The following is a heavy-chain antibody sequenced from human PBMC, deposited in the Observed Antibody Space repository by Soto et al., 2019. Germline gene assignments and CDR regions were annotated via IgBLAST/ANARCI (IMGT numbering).Heavy chain of an antibody. V-gene: IGHV3-48*03. J-gene: IGHJ4*02. CDR1: GFTFSTYE. Sequence: EVQLVESGGGLVQPGGSLRLSCAASGFTFSTYEMIWVRQAPGKGLEWVSFISKSADTKYYVDSVKGRFTISRDNAKNSLYMQMDSLRAEDTAVYYCAKIGYYYHGSGDWGQGTLVTVSS. D-gene: IGHD3-22*01. CDR2: ISKSADTK. CDR3: AKIGYYYHGSGD.